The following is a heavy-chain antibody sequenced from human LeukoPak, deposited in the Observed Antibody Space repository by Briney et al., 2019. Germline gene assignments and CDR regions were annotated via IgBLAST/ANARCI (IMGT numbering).Heavy chain of an antibody. V-gene: IGHV3-7*01. CDR3: ARGSYYYDSSGYY. J-gene: IGHJ4*02. D-gene: IGHD3-22*01. CDR2: IKQDGSEE. Sequence: PGGSLRLSCAASGFTFSSYWMSWVRQAPGKGLEWVANIKQDGSEEYYVDSVKGRFTISRDNAKNSLYLQMNSLRAEDTAVYYCARGSYYYDSSGYYWGQGTLVTVSS. CDR1: GFTFSSYW.